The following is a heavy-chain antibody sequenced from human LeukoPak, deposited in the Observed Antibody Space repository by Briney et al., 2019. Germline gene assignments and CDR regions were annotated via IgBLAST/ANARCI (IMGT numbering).Heavy chain of an antibody. CDR3: ARDPGRYSYGYNFDY. CDR2: ISVYNGNT. CDR1: GYTSTRYG. Sequence: ASVKVSCKASGYTSTRYGISWVRQAPGQGLEWMGWISVYNGNTNYAQKLQGRVTMTTDTSTSTAYMELRSLRSDDTAVYYCARDPGRYSYGYNFDYWGQGTLVTVSS. V-gene: IGHV1-18*01. J-gene: IGHJ4*02. D-gene: IGHD5-18*01.